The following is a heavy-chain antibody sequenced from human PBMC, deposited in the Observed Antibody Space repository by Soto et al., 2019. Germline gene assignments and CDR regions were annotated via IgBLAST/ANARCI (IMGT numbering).Heavy chain of an antibody. D-gene: IGHD7-27*01. CDR1: GGSISSSSYY. Sequence: QLQLQESGPGLVKPSETLSLTCTVSGGSISSSSYYWGWIRQPPGKGLEWIGSIYYSGSTYYNPSLKGRVPISVDTSKNQFSLKLSSVTAADTAVYYCARHVNPWAQGAFDIWGQGTMVTVSS. J-gene: IGHJ3*02. CDR2: IYYSGST. V-gene: IGHV4-39*01. CDR3: ARHVNPWAQGAFDI.